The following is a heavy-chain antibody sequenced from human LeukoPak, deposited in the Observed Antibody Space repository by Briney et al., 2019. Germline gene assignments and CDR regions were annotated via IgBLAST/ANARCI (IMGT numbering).Heavy chain of an antibody. Sequence: SETLSLSCTVSGGSISSYYWNWMRQSPGQGLEWIGYISYSGSTNYNPSLKSRVTISLDTSKNQFSLKVRSVTAADTAVYYCARGFDSKSTYFDYWGQGTLVTVSS. CDR1: GGSISSYY. D-gene: IGHD5-12*01. CDR2: ISYSGST. V-gene: IGHV4-59*01. CDR3: ARGFDSKSTYFDY. J-gene: IGHJ4*02.